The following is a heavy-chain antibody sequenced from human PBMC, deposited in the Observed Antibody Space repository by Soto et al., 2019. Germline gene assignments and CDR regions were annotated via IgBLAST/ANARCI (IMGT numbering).Heavy chain of an antibody. J-gene: IGHJ4*02. CDR2: IYYSGST. CDR1: GCSISSYY. CDR3: ARATSPRAGPHY. Sequence: PSETLSLTFTVSGCSISSYYWSWIRQPPGKGLEWIGYIYYSGSTNYNPSLKSRVTISVDTSKNQFSLKLSSVTAADTAVYYCARATSPRAGPHYWGQGTLVNGSS. V-gene: IGHV4-59*01. D-gene: IGHD1-1*01.